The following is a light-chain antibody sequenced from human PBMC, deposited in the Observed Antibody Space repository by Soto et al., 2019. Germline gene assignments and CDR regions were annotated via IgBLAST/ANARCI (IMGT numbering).Light chain of an antibody. CDR3: QQYNNWHPLT. CDR2: DAS. Sequence: DIQMTQSPSTLSASIGDRVIITCRASQNIRNLLAWYQQKPGKAPKLLIYDASSLESGVPSRFSGSGSGTEFTLTISSLQSKDFAVYYCQQYNNWHPLTFGGGTKVDIK. V-gene: IGKV1-5*01. CDR1: QNIRNL. J-gene: IGKJ4*01.